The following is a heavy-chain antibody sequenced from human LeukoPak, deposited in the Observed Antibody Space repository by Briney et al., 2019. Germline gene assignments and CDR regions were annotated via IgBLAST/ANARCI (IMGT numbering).Heavy chain of an antibody. J-gene: IGHJ4*02. CDR2: ISGSGGST. V-gene: IGHV3-23*01. Sequence: PGGSLRLSCAASGFTFSSYAMSWVRQAPGKGLEWVSAISGSGGSTYYADSAKGRFTISRDNSKNTLYLQMNSLRAEDTAVYYCAKAESSSWYGLIDYWGQGTLVTVSS. CDR1: GFTFSSYA. CDR3: AKAESSSWYGLIDY. D-gene: IGHD6-13*01.